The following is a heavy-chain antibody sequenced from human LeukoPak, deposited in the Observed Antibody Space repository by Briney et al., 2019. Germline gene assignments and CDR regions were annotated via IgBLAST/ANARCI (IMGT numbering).Heavy chain of an antibody. CDR1: GYTFTGYY. V-gene: IGHV1-2*02. Sequence: GASVKVSCKASGYTFTGYYMHWVRQAPGQGLEWMGWINPNSGGTNYAQKFQGRVTMTRDTSISTAYMELSRLRSDDTAVYYCARDCSSTSCYNGDAFDIWGQGTMVTVSS. D-gene: IGHD2-2*02. CDR2: INPNSGGT. J-gene: IGHJ3*02. CDR3: ARDCSSTSCYNGDAFDI.